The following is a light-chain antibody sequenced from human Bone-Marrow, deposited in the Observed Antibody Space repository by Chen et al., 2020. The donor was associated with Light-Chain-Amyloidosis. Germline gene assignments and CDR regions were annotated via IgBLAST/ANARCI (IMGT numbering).Light chain of an antibody. J-gene: IGLJ2*01. CDR1: NIGSTS. CDR2: DDS. Sequence: SYVLTQPSSVSVAPGQTATIACGGNNIGSTSVHWYQQTPGQAPLLVVYDDSDRPSGIPERLSGSKSGNTASLTISGLQAEDEAHYYCCSYAGLYTLVFGGGTKLSVV. CDR3: CSYAGLYTLV. V-gene: IGLV3-21*02.